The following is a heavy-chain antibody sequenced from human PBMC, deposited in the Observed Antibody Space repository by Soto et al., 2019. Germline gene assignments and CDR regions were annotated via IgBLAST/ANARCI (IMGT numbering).Heavy chain of an antibody. V-gene: IGHV3-21*01. D-gene: IGHD3-10*01. CDR3: ARQYFFGSGSYYSYYYYGMAV. CDR1: GFPFSSHS. J-gene: IGHJ6*02. Sequence: GGSLRLSCAASGFPFSSHSRNCVRKAPGKGLEWVSSISSSSSYIYYADSVKGRFTISRDNAKNSLYLQMNSLRAEDTAVYYCARQYFFGSGSYYSYYYYGMAVWGQGTTVTVSS. CDR2: ISSSSSYI.